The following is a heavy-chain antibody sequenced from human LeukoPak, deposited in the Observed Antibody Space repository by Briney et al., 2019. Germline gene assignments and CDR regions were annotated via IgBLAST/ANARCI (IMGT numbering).Heavy chain of an antibody. CDR1: GFTFSSYS. D-gene: IGHD3-3*01. V-gene: IGHV3-21*01. Sequence: PGRSLRLSCAASGFTFSSYSMNWVRQAPGKGLEWVSSISSSSSYIYYADSVKGRFTISRDNAKNSLYLQMNSLRAEDTAVYYCARDRGDFWSTYYDYWGQGTLVTVSS. J-gene: IGHJ4*02. CDR3: ARDRGDFWSTYYDY. CDR2: ISSSSSYI.